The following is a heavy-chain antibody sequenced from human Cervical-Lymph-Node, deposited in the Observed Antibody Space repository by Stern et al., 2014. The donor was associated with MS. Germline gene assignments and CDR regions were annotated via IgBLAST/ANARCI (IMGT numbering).Heavy chain of an antibody. Sequence: EVQLVESGGGLVPPGGSLRLSCAASGFTVSRSYMNWVRQAPGKGLEWVAILYAAGDRFYADSVKGRFSISRDSSENMLYLQLNTLRAEDTGVYYCARDQNPLTPDSFDVWGPGTVVTVSS. V-gene: IGHV3-66*01. CDR1: GFTVSRSY. J-gene: IGHJ3*01. CDR3: ARDQNPLTPDSFDV. CDR2: LYAAGDR.